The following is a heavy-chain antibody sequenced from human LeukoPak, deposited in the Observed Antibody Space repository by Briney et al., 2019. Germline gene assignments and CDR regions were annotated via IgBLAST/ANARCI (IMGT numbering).Heavy chain of an antibody. J-gene: IGHJ4*02. CDR2: INHSGST. V-gene: IGHV4-34*01. CDR1: GGSFSGYY. CDR3: ARDRGSDYGDYRSFDY. Sequence: SETLSLTCAVYGGSFSGYYWSWIRQPPGKGLEWIGEINHSGSTNYNPSLKSRVTISVDTSKNQFSLKLSSVTAADTAVYYCARDRGSDYGDYRSFDYWGQGTLVTVSS. D-gene: IGHD4-17*01.